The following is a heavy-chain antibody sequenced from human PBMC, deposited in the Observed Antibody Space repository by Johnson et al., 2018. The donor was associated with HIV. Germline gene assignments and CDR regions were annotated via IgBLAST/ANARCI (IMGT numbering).Heavy chain of an antibody. CDR2: INWNGGRI. V-gene: IGHV3-20*01. J-gene: IGHJ3*02. CDR1: GFTFDDYG. D-gene: IGHD3-22*01. Sequence: VQLVESGGGVVRPGGSLRLSCAASGFTFDDYGMSWVRQAPGKGLEWVSDINWNGGRIGYADSVKGRFTISRDKAKNSLYLQLKSLRAEDTALSHCARVVMTVVGGDAFDIWGQGTMVTVSS. CDR3: ARVVMTVVGGDAFDI.